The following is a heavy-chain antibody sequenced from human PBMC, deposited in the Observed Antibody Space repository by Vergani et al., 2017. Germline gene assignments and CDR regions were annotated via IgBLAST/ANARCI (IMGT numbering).Heavy chain of an antibody. CDR2: ISFDGRNK. D-gene: IGHD1-7*01. J-gene: IGHJ6*01. CDR3: ALEWNYYPDYY. CDR1: GFTLSSYG. V-gene: IGHV3-30*03. Sequence: QVHLVESGGGVVQPGRSLRLSCAVSGFTLSSYGMHWVRQAPGKGLEWVAVISFDGRNKYYEDSVKGRFTVSSDSSKNTVYLEMNSLSLEDTAVYYCALEWNYYPDYY.